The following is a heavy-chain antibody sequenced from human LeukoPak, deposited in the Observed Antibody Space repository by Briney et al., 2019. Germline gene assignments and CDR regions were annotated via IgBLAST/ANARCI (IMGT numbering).Heavy chain of an antibody. Sequence: GGSLRLSCAASGFTFSSYAMSWVRQAPGKGLEWVSVIYSGGSTYYADSVKGRFTISRDNSKNTLYLQMNSLRAEDTAVYYCARAVSLLGLSHPYDYWGQGTLVTVSS. CDR2: IYSGGST. CDR1: GFTFSSYA. CDR3: ARAVSLLGLSHPYDY. V-gene: IGHV3-53*01. D-gene: IGHD3-16*02. J-gene: IGHJ4*02.